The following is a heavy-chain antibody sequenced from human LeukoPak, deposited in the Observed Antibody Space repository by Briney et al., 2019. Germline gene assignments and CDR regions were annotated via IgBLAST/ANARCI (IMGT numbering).Heavy chain of an antibody. Sequence: GGSLRLSCAASGFTFSNFAIHWVRQAPGKGLEFVSGIRSTGDSTYYANSAKGRFTISRDNSKNTVSLQVNNLRTEDTALYYCAKTSLSDASGHYYYMDVWGKGTTVTVSS. CDR3: AKTSLSDASGHYYYMDV. CDR2: IRSTGDST. D-gene: IGHD3-3*01. V-gene: IGHV3-64*01. J-gene: IGHJ6*03. CDR1: GFTFSNFA.